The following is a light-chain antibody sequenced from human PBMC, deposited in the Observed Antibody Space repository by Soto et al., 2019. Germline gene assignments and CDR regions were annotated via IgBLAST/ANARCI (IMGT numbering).Light chain of an antibody. J-gene: IGKJ3*01. CDR1: QSVLYSSNNKNY. CDR3: QQYYGTPFT. CDR2: WAS. V-gene: IGKV4-1*01. Sequence: DIVMTQSPDSLAVSLGERATIHCKSSQSVLYSSNNKNYFAWYQQKPGQPPKLLIYWASTRESGVPDRFSGSGSGTDFTLTISGLQAADVAVYYCQQYYGTPFTFGPGTKVDLK.